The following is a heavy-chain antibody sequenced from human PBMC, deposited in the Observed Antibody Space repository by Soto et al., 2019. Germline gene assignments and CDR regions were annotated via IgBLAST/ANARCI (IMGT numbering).Heavy chain of an antibody. Sequence: QLQLQESGPGLVKPSETLSLTCTVSGGSISSSSYYWGWIRQPPGKGLEWIGSIYYSGSTYYNPSLKSRVTISVDTSKNQFSLKLSSVTAADTAVYSCTERVRDYYYYGMDVWGQGTTVTVSS. CDR1: GGSISSSSYY. CDR3: TERVRDYYYYGMDV. D-gene: IGHD1-1*01. V-gene: IGHV4-39*01. CDR2: IYYSGST. J-gene: IGHJ6*02.